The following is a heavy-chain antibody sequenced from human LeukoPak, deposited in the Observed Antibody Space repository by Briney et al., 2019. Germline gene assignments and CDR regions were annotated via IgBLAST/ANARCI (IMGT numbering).Heavy chain of an antibody. D-gene: IGHD3-22*01. CDR1: GYTFTGYY. J-gene: IGHJ4*02. CDR2: INPNSGGT. V-gene: IGHV1-2*02. CDR3: AREPLAVVVHYYFDY. Sequence: ASVKVSCKASGYTFTGYYMHWVRQAPGQGLEWMGWINPNSGGTNYAQKFQGRVTMTRDTSISTAYMELSRLRSDDTAVYYCAREPLAVVVHYYFDYWGQGTLVTVSS.